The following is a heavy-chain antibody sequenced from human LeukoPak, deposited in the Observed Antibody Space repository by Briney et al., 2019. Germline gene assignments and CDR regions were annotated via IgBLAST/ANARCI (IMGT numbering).Heavy chain of an antibody. CDR2: IRYDGSNK. Sequence: GGSLRLSCAASGFTFSSYCMHWVRQAPGKGLEWVAFIRYDGSNKYYADFVKGRFTISRDNSKNTLYLQMNSLRAEDTAVYYCAKDRATYYYDSSGYTFFDYWGQGTLVTVSS. D-gene: IGHD3-22*01. J-gene: IGHJ4*02. CDR1: GFTFSSYC. V-gene: IGHV3-30*02. CDR3: AKDRATYYYDSSGYTFFDY.